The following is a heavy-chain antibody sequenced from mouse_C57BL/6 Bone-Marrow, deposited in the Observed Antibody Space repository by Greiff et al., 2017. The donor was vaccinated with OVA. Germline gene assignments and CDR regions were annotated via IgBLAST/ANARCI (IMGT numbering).Heavy chain of an antibody. J-gene: IGHJ3*01. CDR1: GYTFTDYY. CDR2: INPYNGGT. CDR3: ARGGFAYGYDAGFAY. D-gene: IGHD2-2*01. V-gene: IGHV1-19*01. Sequence: EVQLKESGPVLVKPGASVKMSCKASGYTFTDYYMNWVKQSHGKSLEWIGVINPYNGGTSYNQKFKGKATLTVDKSSSTAYMELNSLTSEDSAVYDCARGGFAYGYDAGFAYWGQGTLVTVSA.